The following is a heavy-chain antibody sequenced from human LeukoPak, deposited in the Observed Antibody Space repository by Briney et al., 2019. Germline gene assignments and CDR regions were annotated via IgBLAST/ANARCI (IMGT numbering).Heavy chain of an antibody. Sequence: ASVKVSCKASGGTFSSYAISWVRQAPGQGLEWMGGIIPIFGTANYAQKFQGRATITADESTSTAYMELSSLRSENTAVYYCARTFIDIVVVPAAKQPGAPDYYYYGMDVWGQGTTVTVSS. CDR2: IIPIFGTA. D-gene: IGHD2-2*01. CDR3: ARTFIDIVVVPAAKQPGAPDYYYYGMDV. V-gene: IGHV1-69*13. J-gene: IGHJ6*02. CDR1: GGTFSSYA.